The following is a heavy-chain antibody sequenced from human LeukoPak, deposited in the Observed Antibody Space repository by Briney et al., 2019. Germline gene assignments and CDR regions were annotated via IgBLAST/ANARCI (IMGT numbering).Heavy chain of an antibody. CDR3: ARDGFDAFDI. CDR1: GYTFTSYG. V-gene: IGHV1-18*01. CDR2: IDHYNANT. J-gene: IGHJ3*02. Sequence: ASVKVSCKASGYTFTSYGISWVRQAPGQGLEWMGWIDHYNANTKYAQKFQGRVTMTTDSSTSTAYMELRSLRSDDTAVYYCARDGFDAFDIWGQGTMVTVSS. D-gene: IGHD3-10*01.